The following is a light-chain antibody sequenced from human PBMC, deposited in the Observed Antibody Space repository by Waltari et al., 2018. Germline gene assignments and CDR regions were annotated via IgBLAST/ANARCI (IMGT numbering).Light chain of an antibody. Sequence: QSALTQPPSAPGSPGQSVTIPCTGTSSPVGFYAHVPWFQQPPNRAPRLLIYDATKRPSGVPHRFSGSKSGNTASLTVSGLQDEDEAAYYCSSDAGSNTMIFGGGTKVTVL. V-gene: IGLV2-8*01. CDR3: SSDAGSNTMI. J-gene: IGLJ2*01. CDR1: SSPVGFYAH. CDR2: DAT.